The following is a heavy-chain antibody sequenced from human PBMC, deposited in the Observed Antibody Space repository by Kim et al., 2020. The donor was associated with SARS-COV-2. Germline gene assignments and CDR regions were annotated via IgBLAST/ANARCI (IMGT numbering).Heavy chain of an antibody. CDR2: IKSKTDGGTT. D-gene: IGHD1-26*01. CDR3: TTVRSSRWEWGVGDYYYYMDV. V-gene: IGHV3-15*01. CDR1: GFTLNNAW. Sequence: GGSLRLSCAVSGFTLNNAWMNWVRQAPGKGLEWVGRIKSKTDGGTTAYAAPVNGRFSISRDDSTNILYLQISSLKTEDTAVYYCTTVRSSRWEWGVGDYYYYMDVWGKGTTVTVSS. J-gene: IGHJ6*03.